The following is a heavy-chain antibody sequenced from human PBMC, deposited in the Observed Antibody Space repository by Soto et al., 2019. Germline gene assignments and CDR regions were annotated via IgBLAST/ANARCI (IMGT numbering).Heavy chain of an antibody. V-gene: IGHV1-69*05. CDR2: IIPIFGTA. D-gene: IGHD3-22*01. CDR3: ARDSRYYYDSSGYYLSDY. CDR1: GGTFSSYA. J-gene: IGHJ4*02. Sequence: ASVKVSCKASGGTFSSYAISWVRQAPGQGLEWMGGIIPIFGTANYAQKFQGRVTMTRDNSMSTAYMELSSLRSEDTAVYYCARDSRYYYDSSGYYLSDYWGQGTLVTVSS.